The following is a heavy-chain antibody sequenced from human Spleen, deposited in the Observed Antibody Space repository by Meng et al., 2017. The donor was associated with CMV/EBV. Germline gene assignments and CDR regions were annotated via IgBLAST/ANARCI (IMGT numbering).Heavy chain of an antibody. J-gene: IGHJ4*02. CDR1: GFAVNSYY. CDR3: ARDRGDLMYYFDF. V-gene: IGHV3-53*01. CDR2: IYSSGST. Sequence: CAASGFAVNSYYMSWVRQAPGKGLEWVSVIYSSGSTYFADSVKGRFTVSRDSSKNMLYLQMDSLRAEDTAVYYCARDRGDLMYYFDFWGQGTLVTVSS. D-gene: IGHD3-10*01.